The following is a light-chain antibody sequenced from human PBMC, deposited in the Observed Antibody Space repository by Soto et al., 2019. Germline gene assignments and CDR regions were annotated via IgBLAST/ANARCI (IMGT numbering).Light chain of an antibody. CDR3: CSYAGSSTYV. CDR1: SSDVGSYNL. Sequence: QAVVTQPASVSGSPGQSITISCTGTSSDVGSYNLVSWYQQHPDKAPKLMIYEGSKRPSGVSNRFSGSKSGNTASLTISGLQAEDEADYYCCSYAGSSTYVFGTGTKLTVL. CDR2: EGS. J-gene: IGLJ1*01. V-gene: IGLV2-23*01.